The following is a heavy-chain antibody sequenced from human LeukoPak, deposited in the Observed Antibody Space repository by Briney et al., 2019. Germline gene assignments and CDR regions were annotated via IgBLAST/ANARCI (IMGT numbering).Heavy chain of an antibody. J-gene: IGHJ4*02. CDR1: GYSLFTNGVP. Sequence: SQTLPLTCDISGYSLFTNGVPWNWITQSPSRGLEWLGRTYYRYKWSLEYGVSVKSRISINADTSKNQFSLQLSSVAPEDTAVYYCARGKNSSFDKWGQGTLVTVSS. CDR3: ARGKNSSFDK. CDR2: TYYRYKWSL. D-gene: IGHD6-13*01. V-gene: IGHV6-1*01.